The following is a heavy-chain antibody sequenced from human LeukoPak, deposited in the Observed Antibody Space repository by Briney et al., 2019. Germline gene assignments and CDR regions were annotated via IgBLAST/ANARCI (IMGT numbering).Heavy chain of an antibody. CDR3: ARWGVRGVTFDY. J-gene: IGHJ4*02. V-gene: IGHV3-21*01. D-gene: IGHD3-10*01. CDR1: GSTFSSYS. CDR2: ISSSSSYI. Sequence: GGSLRLSCAASGSTFSSYSMNWVRQAPGKGLEWVSSISSSSSYIYYADSVKGRFTISRDNAKNSLYLQMNSLRAEDTAVYYCARWGVRGVTFDYWGQGTLVTVSS.